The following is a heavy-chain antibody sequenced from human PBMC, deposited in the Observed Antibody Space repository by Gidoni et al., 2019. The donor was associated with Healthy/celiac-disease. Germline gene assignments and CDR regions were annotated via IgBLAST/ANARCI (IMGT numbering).Heavy chain of an antibody. J-gene: IGHJ4*02. D-gene: IGHD6-19*01. V-gene: IGHV1-2*04. CDR1: YY. Sequence: YYMHWVRQAPGQGLEWMGWINPNSGGTNYAQKFQGWVTMTRDTSISTAYMELSRLRSDDTAVYYCAREAPYSSGWYPFDYWGQGTLVTVSS. CDR2: INPNSGGT. CDR3: AREAPYSSGWYPFDY.